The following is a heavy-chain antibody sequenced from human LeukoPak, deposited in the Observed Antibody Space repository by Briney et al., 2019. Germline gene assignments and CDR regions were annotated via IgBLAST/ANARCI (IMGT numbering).Heavy chain of an antibody. V-gene: IGHV3-23*01. CDR3: AKADITTAGTPYYFDY. CDR2: ISGSGGST. D-gene: IGHD6-13*01. Sequence: GGSLRLSCAASGFTFSSYAMRWVRQAPGKGLEWVSGISGSGGSTNYADSVKGRFTISRDNSKNTLYLQMNSLRAEDTAVYYCAKADITTAGTPYYFDYWGQGTLVTVSS. J-gene: IGHJ4*02. CDR1: GFTFSSYA.